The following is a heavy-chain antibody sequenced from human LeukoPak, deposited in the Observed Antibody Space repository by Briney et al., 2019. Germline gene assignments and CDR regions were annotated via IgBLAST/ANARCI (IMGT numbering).Heavy chain of an antibody. CDR1: GFTFSSYS. V-gene: IGHV3-48*01. J-gene: IGHJ4*02. CDR2: ISSSSTTI. Sequence: PGGSLRLSCAASGFTFSSYSMNWVRQAPGKGLEWVSHISSSSTTIYYADSLKGRFTISRDNAKNSLYLQMNSLRAEDTAVYYCASMITGTTQYDYWGQGTLVTVSS. CDR3: ASMITGTTQYDY. D-gene: IGHD1-7*01.